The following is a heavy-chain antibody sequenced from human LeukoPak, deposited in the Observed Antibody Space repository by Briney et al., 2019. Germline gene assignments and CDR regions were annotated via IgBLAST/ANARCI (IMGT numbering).Heavy chain of an antibody. CDR3: ARGGSYGMY. D-gene: IGHD5-18*01. CDR2: ISGSGASI. J-gene: IGHJ4*02. Sequence: GGSLRLSCAASGFTFSSYGMSWVRQAPGKGLEWVSAISGSGASIYYADSVKGRLTISRDNAKNSLYLQMNSLRAEDTALYYCARGGSYGMYWGQGTLVTVSS. V-gene: IGHV3-23*01. CDR1: GFTFSSYG.